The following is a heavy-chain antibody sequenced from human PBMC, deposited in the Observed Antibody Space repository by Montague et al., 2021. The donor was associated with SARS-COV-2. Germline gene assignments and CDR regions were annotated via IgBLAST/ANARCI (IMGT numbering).Heavy chain of an antibody. CDR1: GGSFRVHY. Sequence: SETLSLTCAVYGGSFRVHYWSWLRQSPRSGLEWIAEISQSGTAYYNPSLESRVSISIDTSRNQFTLKLSSVTAADTAMYYCARERGVERAARTLVAFDMWGQGTMVTVSS. J-gene: IGHJ3*02. CDR3: ARERGVERAARTLVAFDM. D-gene: IGHD1-1*01. CDR2: ISQSGTA. V-gene: IGHV4-34*01.